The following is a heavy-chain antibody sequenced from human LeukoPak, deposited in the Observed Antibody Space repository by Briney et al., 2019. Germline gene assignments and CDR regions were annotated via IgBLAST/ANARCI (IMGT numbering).Heavy chain of an antibody. D-gene: IGHD4-17*01. CDR2: IFSSGNT. V-gene: IGHV3-53*01. CDR3: ARELNDYEGF. J-gene: IGHJ4*02. CDR1: GFTLSSNY. Sequence: GGSLRLSCAASGFTLSSNYMSWVRQAPGKGLEWVSVIFSSGNTYYTDSVKGRFTISRDNSKNTLYLQMNSLRAEDTAIYYCARELNDYEGFWGQGTLVTVSS.